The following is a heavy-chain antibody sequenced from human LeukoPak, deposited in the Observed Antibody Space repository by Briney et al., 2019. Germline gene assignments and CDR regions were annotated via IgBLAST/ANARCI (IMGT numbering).Heavy chain of an antibody. CDR3: AKKGQADDNGKPD. J-gene: IGHJ4*02. CDR1: GFTFSSYD. CDR2: IRRGIGTT. Sequence: AGGSLRLSCAASGFTFSSYDLSWVRQAPGKGLECVSAIRRGIGTTYYADSVQGRFTISRDNSKNTLYLQMNNLRADDTAIYYCAKKGQADDNGKPDWGQGTLVTVSS. D-gene: IGHD1-1*01. V-gene: IGHV3-23*01.